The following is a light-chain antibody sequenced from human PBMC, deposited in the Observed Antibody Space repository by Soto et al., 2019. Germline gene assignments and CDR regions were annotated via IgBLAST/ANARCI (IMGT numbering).Light chain of an antibody. CDR2: DAS. CDR1: QSVGSS. Sequence: EIVLTQSPATLSLSPGERGTLSCRASQSVGSSLAWYQHQPGQAPRLLIYDASNRASGIPARFSGSGSGTDFTLTISSLEPEDLAVYYCQYRGNRALTFGGGTNVEIK. J-gene: IGKJ4*01. V-gene: IGKV3-11*01. CDR3: QYRGNRALT.